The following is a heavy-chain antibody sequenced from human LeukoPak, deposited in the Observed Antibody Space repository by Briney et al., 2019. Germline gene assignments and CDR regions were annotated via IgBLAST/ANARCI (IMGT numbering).Heavy chain of an antibody. CDR3: ARGRGWNYFDY. D-gene: IGHD6-19*01. CDR1: GASLSGYY. V-gene: IGHV4-34*01. CDR2: INHAGTT. J-gene: IGHJ4*02. Sequence: PSETLSLTCGVHGASLSGYYWTWLRQFPGKGVEWIGEINHAGTTDDNPSLRSRVTISVNASKTQFSLKLTSVTAADTAVYYCARGRGWNYFDYWGLGTLVTVSS.